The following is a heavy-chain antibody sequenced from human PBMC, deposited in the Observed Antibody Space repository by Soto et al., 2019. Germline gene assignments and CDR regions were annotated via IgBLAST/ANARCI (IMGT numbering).Heavy chain of an antibody. Sequence: GASVKVSCKASGYTFTSYAMHWVRQAPGQRLEWMGWINAGNGNTKYSQKFQGRVTITRDTSASTAYMELSSLISEDTAVYYCARGNVVVAATYPPNHFDYWGQGTLVTVSS. CDR1: GYTFTSYA. CDR3: ARGNVVVAATYPPNHFDY. CDR2: INAGNGNT. J-gene: IGHJ4*02. D-gene: IGHD2-15*01. V-gene: IGHV1-3*01.